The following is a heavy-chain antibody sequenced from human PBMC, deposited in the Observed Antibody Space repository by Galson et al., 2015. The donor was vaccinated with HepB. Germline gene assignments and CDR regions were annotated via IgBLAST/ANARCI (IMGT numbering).Heavy chain of an antibody. J-gene: IGHJ4*02. Sequence: SVKVSCKASGYTFTSYGISWVRQAPGQGLEWMGWISAYNGNTNYAQKLQGRVTMTTDTSTSTAYMELRSLRSDDTAVYYCARMDPLLTYYYGSGFAIDYWGQGTLVTVSS. D-gene: IGHD3-10*01. CDR2: ISAYNGNT. CDR3: ARMDPLLTYYYGSGFAIDY. V-gene: IGHV1-18*01. CDR1: GYTFTSYG.